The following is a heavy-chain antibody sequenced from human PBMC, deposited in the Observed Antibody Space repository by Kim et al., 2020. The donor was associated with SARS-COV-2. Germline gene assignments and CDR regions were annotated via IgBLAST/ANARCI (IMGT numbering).Heavy chain of an antibody. D-gene: IGHD2-15*01. CDR2: IIPIFGTA. V-gene: IGHV1-69*13. Sequence: SVKVSCKASGGTFSSYAISWVRQAPGQGLEWMGGIIPIFGTANYAQKFQGRVTITADESTSTAYMELSSLRSEDTAVYYCARVVGYCSGGSCYSEPYYYYYGMDVWGQGTTVTVSS. J-gene: IGHJ6*02. CDR1: GGTFSSYA. CDR3: ARVVGYCSGGSCYSEPYYYYYGMDV.